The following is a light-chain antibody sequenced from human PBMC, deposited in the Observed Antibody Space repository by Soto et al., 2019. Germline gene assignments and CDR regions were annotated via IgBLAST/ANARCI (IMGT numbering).Light chain of an antibody. CDR1: QSISIW. J-gene: IGKJ1*01. V-gene: IGKV1-5*03. CDR2: KAS. Sequence: DIQMTQSPSTLSASVGDRVSITCRARQSISIWLAWYQRKPGKAPKLLIYKASNLESGVPSRFSGSGSGTEFTLTISSLQADDFATYYCQQFNSYSWTFGQGTKVDI. CDR3: QQFNSYSWT.